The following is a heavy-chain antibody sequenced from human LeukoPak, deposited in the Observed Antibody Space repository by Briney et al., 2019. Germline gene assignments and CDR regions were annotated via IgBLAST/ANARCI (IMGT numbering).Heavy chain of an antibody. Sequence: GGSLRLSCAASGFTFSNYAMSWVRQAPGKGLEWVSGISGGGGITYYADSVKGRFTISRDNSKNMVYVQMNSLRAEDTAIYYCAKVGHSYDDRGNFDYSGQGTLVTVSS. CDR2: ISGGGGIT. CDR1: GFTFSNYA. CDR3: AKVGHSYDDRGNFDY. D-gene: IGHD5-12*01. V-gene: IGHV3-23*01. J-gene: IGHJ4*02.